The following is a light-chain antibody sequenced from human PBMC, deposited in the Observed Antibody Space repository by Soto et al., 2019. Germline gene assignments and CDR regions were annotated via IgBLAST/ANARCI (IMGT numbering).Light chain of an antibody. CDR3: MQGTHWPIT. J-gene: IGKJ5*01. V-gene: IGKV2-30*02. Sequence: MSQYPLSLAVTLGQPAAISCRSNQSLVHSDGIAYFSWFQQRPGRSPRRLIYKVSNRDSGVPARFSGSGSGTDFALKISRVEAEDVVVYYCMQGTHWPITFGHGTRLEI. CDR2: KVS. CDR1: QSLVHSDGIAY.